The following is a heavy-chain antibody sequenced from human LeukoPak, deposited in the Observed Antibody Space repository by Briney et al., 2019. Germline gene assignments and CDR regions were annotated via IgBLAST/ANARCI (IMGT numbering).Heavy chain of an antibody. CDR2: IYSSGST. J-gene: IGHJ5*01. CDR3: ARLNPGYVTAPHDS. Sequence: KSSETLSLTCSVSGGSINNYYWSWIRQPAGKGLEWIGRIYSSGSTNSNPSLKSRVTMSVDTSKNQFSLSLSSVTAADTAVYYCARLNPGYVTAPHDSWGQGMLVTVSS. V-gene: IGHV4-4*07. CDR1: GGSINNYY. D-gene: IGHD3-16*01.